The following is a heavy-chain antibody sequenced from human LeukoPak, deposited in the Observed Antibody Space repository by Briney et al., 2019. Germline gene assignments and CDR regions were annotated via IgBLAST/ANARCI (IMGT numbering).Heavy chain of an antibody. CDR1: GFTFSSYG. Sequence: GRSLRLSCAASGFTFSSYGVHWVRQAPGKGLEWVAVIWYDGSNKYYADSVKGRFTISRDNSKNTLYLQMNSLRAEDTAVYYCARDGIAAAGTQAFDIWGQGTMVTVSS. D-gene: IGHD6-13*01. V-gene: IGHV3-33*01. CDR3: ARDGIAAAGTQAFDI. CDR2: IWYDGSNK. J-gene: IGHJ3*02.